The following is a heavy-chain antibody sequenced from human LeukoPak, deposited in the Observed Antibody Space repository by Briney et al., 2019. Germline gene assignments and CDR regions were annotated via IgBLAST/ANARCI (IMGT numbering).Heavy chain of an antibody. V-gene: IGHV5-51*01. D-gene: IGHD5-12*01. CDR3: ARQGSSADWTLLSGSLDY. J-gene: IGHJ4*02. Sequence: GESLKISCKGSEYSFTSYWISWVRQMPGKGLEWMGIIYPGDSDTRYSPSFQGQVTISADKSISTAYLQWSSLEASDTAMYYCARQGSSADWTLLSGSLDYWGQGTLVTVSS. CDR2: IYPGDSDT. CDR1: EYSFTSYW.